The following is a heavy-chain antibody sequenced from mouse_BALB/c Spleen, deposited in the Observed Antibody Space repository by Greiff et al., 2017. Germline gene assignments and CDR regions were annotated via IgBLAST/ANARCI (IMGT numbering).Heavy chain of an antibody. D-gene: IGHD2-4*01. J-gene: IGHJ3*01. CDR3: ARSSRGYDYDWAY. V-gene: IGHV3-6*02. CDR1: SYSITSGYY. CDR2: ISYDGSN. Sequence: DVKLQESGPGLVKPSQSLSLTCSVTSYSITSGYYWNWIRQFPGNKLEWMGYISYDGSNNYNPSLKNRISITRDTSKNQFFLKLNSVTTEDTATYYCARSSRGYDYDWAYWGQGTLVTVSA.